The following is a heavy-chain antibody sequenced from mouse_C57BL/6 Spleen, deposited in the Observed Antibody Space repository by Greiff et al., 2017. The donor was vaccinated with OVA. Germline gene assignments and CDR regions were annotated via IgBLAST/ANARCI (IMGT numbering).Heavy chain of an antibody. J-gene: IGHJ1*03. CDR2: IDPSDSET. D-gene: IGHD1-1*01. CDR3: ARKGLYYGSSYRYFDV. CDR1: GYTFTSYW. V-gene: IGHV1-52*01. Sequence: QVQLQQPGAELVRPGSSVKLSCKASGYTFTSYWMHWVKQRPIQGLEWIGNIDPSDSETHYNPKFKDKATLTVDKSSSTAYMQLSSLTSEDSAVYYCARKGLYYGSSYRYFDVWGTGTTVTVSS.